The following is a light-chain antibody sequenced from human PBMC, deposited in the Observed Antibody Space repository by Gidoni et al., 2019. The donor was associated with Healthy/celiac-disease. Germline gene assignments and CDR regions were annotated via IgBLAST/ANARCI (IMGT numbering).Light chain of an antibody. CDR2: AAS. V-gene: IGKV1-39*01. J-gene: IGKJ5*01. CDR3: QQSYSFPIT. Sequence: DIQMTQSPSSLSASVGDRVTVTCRASQSISSYLNWYQQKPGKAPKLLIYAASSLQSGVPSRFSGSGSGTDFTLTISSLQPEDFATYYCQQSYSFPITLXQXTRLXIK. CDR1: QSISSY.